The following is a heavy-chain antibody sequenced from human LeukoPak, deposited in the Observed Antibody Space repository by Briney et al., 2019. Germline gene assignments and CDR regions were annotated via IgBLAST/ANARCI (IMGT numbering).Heavy chain of an antibody. Sequence: GGSLRLSCAASGFTFSSHNMNWVRQAPGKGLQWVSAISGNGDNTYYADSVKGRFTISRDNSKNTLSLQMNSLRAEDTAVYYCAKDSAAAATGYFDYWGQGTLVTVSS. J-gene: IGHJ4*02. CDR2: ISGNGDNT. CDR3: AKDSAAAATGYFDY. D-gene: IGHD6-13*01. CDR1: GFTFSSHN. V-gene: IGHV3-23*01.